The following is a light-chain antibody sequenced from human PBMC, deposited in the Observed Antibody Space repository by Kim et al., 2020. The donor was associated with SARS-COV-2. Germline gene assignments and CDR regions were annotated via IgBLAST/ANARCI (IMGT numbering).Light chain of an antibody. Sequence: SPGERVTGSCRASQSVTIDLAWYQQKPGQAPRLLIYGASNRATGIPARFSGSGSGTEFTLTISSLQTEDVAVYYCQQYHDWPPMTFGQGTKVDIK. CDR1: QSVTID. CDR3: QQYHDWPPMT. V-gene: IGKV3-15*01. J-gene: IGKJ1*01. CDR2: GAS.